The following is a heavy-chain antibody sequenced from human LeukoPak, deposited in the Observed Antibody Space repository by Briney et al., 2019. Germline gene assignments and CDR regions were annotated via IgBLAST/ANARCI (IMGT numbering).Heavy chain of an antibody. Sequence: SETLSLTCTVSGGSISSYYWSWIRQPPGKGLEWIGYIYYSGSTNYNPSLKSRVTISVDTSKNQFSLKLSPVTAADTAVYYCARTEASWFDPWGQGTLVTVSS. V-gene: IGHV4-59*01. CDR1: GGSISSYY. CDR2: IYYSGST. J-gene: IGHJ5*02. CDR3: ARTEASWFDP.